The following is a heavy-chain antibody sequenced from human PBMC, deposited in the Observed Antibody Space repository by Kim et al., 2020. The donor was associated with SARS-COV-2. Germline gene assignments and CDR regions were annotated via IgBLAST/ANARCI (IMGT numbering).Heavy chain of an antibody. J-gene: IGHJ4*02. CDR2: IYSGGST. Sequence: GGSLRLSCAASGFTVSSNYMSWVRQAPGKGLEWVSVIYSGGSTYYADSVKGRFTISRDNSKNTLYLQMNSLRAEDTAVYYCARGSPTYCGGDCYDYWGQGTLVTVSS. D-gene: IGHD2-21*01. V-gene: IGHV3-53*01. CDR1: GFTVSSNY. CDR3: ARGSPTYCGGDCYDY.